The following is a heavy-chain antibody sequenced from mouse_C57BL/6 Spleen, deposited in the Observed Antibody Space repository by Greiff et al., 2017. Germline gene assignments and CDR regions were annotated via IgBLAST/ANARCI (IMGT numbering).Heavy chain of an antibody. CDR3: ARDYCDSSSWFAY. Sequence: VQLQQSGPELVKPGASVKISCKASGYAFSSSWMNWVKQRPGQGLEWIGRIYPGDGDTNYNGKFKGKATLTADKSSSTAYMQLSSLTSEDSAVXFCARDYCDSSSWFAYWGQGTLVTVSA. D-gene: IGHD1-1*01. J-gene: IGHJ3*01. CDR1: GYAFSSSW. V-gene: IGHV1-82*01. CDR2: IYPGDGDT.